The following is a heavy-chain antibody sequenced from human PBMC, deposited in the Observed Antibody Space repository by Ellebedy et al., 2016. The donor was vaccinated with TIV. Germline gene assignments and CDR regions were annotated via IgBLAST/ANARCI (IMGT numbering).Heavy chain of an antibody. Sequence: GESLKISXAASGFTFSFYWMGWVRQAPGKGLEWVANIKQDGSEKHYADSVKGRFTISRDNAKNTVSLQMNSLRAEDTAVYYCARSPGGGTDDYWGQGTLVTVSS. D-gene: IGHD2-15*01. V-gene: IGHV3-7*01. CDR3: ARSPGGGTDDY. CDR1: GFTFSFYW. CDR2: IKQDGSEK. J-gene: IGHJ4*02.